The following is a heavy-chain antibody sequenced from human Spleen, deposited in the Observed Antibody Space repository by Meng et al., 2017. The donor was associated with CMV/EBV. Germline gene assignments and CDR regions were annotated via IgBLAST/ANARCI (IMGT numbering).Heavy chain of an antibody. CDR1: TLTELS. Sequence: TLTELSMHWVRQAPGKGLEWMGGFDPEDGETIYAQKFQGRVTMTEDTSTDTAYMELSSLRSEDTAVYYCATDSPRLAAAGWWYFDLWGRGTPVTVSS. CDR3: ATDSPRLAAAGWWYFDL. CDR2: FDPEDGET. J-gene: IGHJ2*01. V-gene: IGHV1-24*01. D-gene: IGHD6-13*01.